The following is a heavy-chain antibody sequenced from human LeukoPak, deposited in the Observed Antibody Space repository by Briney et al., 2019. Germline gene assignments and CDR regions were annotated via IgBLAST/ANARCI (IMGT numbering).Heavy chain of an antibody. Sequence: ASVKVSCKASGYTFTGYYMHWVRQAPGQGLEWMGWISAYNGNTNYAQKLQGRVTMTTDTSTSTAYMELRSLKSDDTATYYCAREKKSSYYMDVWGKGTSVIISS. CDR2: ISAYNGNT. CDR3: AREKKSSYYMDV. J-gene: IGHJ6*03. CDR1: GYTFTGYY. V-gene: IGHV1-18*04.